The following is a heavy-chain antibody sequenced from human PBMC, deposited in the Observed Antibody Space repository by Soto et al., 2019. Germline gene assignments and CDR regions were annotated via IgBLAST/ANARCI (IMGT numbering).Heavy chain of an antibody. CDR3: ARGVGSSPPRY. D-gene: IGHD1-26*01. CDR2: IYDSGSP. Sequence: PLETLSLTCTISGGSISVYYWSWIRQPPGQALGWIGYIYDSGSPYYNPSLRSRVIISADTSRNQISLKLTSATAGEPAVYYCARGVGSSPPRYWGRGTLVTVSS. J-gene: IGHJ4*02. V-gene: IGHV4-59*01. CDR1: GGSISVYY.